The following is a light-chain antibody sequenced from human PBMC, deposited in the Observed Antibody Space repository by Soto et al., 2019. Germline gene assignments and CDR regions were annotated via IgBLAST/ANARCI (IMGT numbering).Light chain of an antibody. CDR1: QTVSSW. CDR2: KAS. J-gene: IGKJ2*01. V-gene: IGKV1-5*03. CDR3: QQYNPYSPYT. Sequence: DIPMTQFPSTLSASIGDRVTITCRASQTVSSWLAWYQQKPGKAPKLLIYKASNLESGVPSRFSGSGSGTEFTLTISSLQPDDFATYYCQQYNPYSPYTFGQGTRLEIK.